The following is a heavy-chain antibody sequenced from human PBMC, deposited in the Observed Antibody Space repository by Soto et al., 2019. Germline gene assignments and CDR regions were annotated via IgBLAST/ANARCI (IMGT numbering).Heavy chain of an antibody. J-gene: IGHJ6*02. CDR2: IIPIFGTA. V-gene: IGHV1-69*13. Sequence: SVKVSCKASGGTFSSYAIGWVRQAPGQGLEWMGGIIPIFGTANYAQKFQGRVTITADESTSTAYMELSSLRSEDTAVYYCARDSYYYDSSGYYYYYGMDVWGQGTTVTVSS. CDR1: GGTFSSYA. D-gene: IGHD3-22*01. CDR3: ARDSYYYDSSGYYYYYGMDV.